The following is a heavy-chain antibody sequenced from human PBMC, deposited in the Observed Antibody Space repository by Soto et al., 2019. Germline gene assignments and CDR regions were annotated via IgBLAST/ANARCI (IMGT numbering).Heavy chain of an antibody. J-gene: IGHJ3*02. CDR1: GFTFSRYG. CDR3: ASARGGYLHAFDI. Sequence: EVQLLESGGGLVQPGGSLRLSCAASGFTFSRYGMSWVRQAPGKGLEWVSAISGSGGSTYYADSVKGRFTISRDNSKNTLYLQMNSLRAEDTAVYYCASARGGYLHAFDIWGQGTMVTVSS. V-gene: IGHV3-23*01. CDR2: ISGSGGST. D-gene: IGHD5-18*01.